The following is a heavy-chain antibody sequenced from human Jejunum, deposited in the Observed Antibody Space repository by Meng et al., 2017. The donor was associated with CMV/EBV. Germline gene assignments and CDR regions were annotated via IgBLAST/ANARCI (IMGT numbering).Heavy chain of an antibody. CDR3: AREYGSGYPPDY. V-gene: IGHV4-31*03. Sequence: TVSGGSISSGGYYWSWIRQHPGKGLEWIGSIYYTGGTYYNPSLKSRISMSVDTSKNQFSLKLTSVTAADTAVYYCAREYGSGYPPDYWGQGTLVTVSS. CDR2: IYYTGGT. CDR1: GGSISSGGYY. D-gene: IGHD3-10*01. J-gene: IGHJ1*01.